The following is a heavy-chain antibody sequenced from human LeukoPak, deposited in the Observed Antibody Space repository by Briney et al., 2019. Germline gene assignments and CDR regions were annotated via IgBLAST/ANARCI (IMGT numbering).Heavy chain of an antibody. V-gene: IGHV3-23*01. D-gene: IGHD3-10*01. J-gene: IGHJ6*03. CDR1: GFTFSSYG. CDR2: ISDSGSST. CDR3: AKGGAVSSKSIIMVRGTRRYYYNMDV. Sequence: GGSLRLSCAASGFTFSSYGMSWVRQAPGKGLEWVSSISDSGSSTYYADSVKGRFTISRDNSKNTLYLQINRLRAEDTAVYYCAKGGAVSSKSIIMVRGTRRYYYNMDVWGKGTTVTISS.